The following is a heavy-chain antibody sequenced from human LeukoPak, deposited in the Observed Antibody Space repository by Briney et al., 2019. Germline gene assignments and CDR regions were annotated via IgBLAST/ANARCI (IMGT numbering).Heavy chain of an antibody. CDR1: GFTFSSYS. CDR3: ARGRELLGGGFDY. CDR2: ISSSSSTI. D-gene: IGHD1-26*01. Sequence: PGGSLRLSCAASGFTFSSYSMNWVRQAPGKGLEWVSYISSSSSTIYYADSVKGRFTISRDNAKNSLYLQMNSLRAEDTAVYYCARGRELLGGGFDYWGQGTLVTVSS. J-gene: IGHJ4*02. V-gene: IGHV3-48*04.